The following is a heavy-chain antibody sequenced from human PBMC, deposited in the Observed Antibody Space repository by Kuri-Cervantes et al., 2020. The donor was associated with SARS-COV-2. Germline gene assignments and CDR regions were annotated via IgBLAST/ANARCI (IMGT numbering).Heavy chain of an antibody. J-gene: IGHJ6*02. CDR2: ISSSSSYI. CDR3: VKDGAAMVTGPVGYYGMDV. Sequence: GGSLRLSCAASGFTFSSYSMNWVRQAPGKGLEWVSSISSSSSYIYYADSVKGRFTISRDNSKNTLYLQMSSLRAEDTAVYYCVKDGAAMVTGPVGYYGMDVWGQGTTVTVSS. V-gene: IGHV3-21*01. CDR1: GFTFSSYS. D-gene: IGHD5-18*01.